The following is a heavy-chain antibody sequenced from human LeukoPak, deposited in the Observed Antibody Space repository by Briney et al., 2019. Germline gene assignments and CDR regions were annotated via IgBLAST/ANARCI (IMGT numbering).Heavy chain of an antibody. CDR3: AKEEGSGTYAY. V-gene: IGHV3-64*01. CDR2: ISNNGDST. J-gene: IGHJ4*02. D-gene: IGHD1-26*01. CDR1: GFTFSSYG. Sequence: GGSLRLSCAASGFTFSSYGMHWVRQGPGKGLEYVSGISNNGDSTHYANSVKDRFTISRDNSKNTLYLQMGSLGAEDMAVYYCAKEEGSGTYAYWGQGTLVTVSS.